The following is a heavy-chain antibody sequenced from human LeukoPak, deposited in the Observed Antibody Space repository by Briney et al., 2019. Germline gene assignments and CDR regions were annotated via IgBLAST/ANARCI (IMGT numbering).Heavy chain of an antibody. D-gene: IGHD6-6*01. CDR2: ISWNSGSI. CDR1: GFTFDDYA. J-gene: IGHJ4*02. V-gene: IGHV3-9*03. Sequence: GRSLRLSCAASGFTFDDYAMHWVRHAPGKGLEWVSGISWNSGSIVYADSGKGRFTISRDNAKNSLYLQMNSLRAEDLALYSCAKDMAYSSSGFDYWGPGTLVTVS. CDR3: AKDMAYSSSGFDY.